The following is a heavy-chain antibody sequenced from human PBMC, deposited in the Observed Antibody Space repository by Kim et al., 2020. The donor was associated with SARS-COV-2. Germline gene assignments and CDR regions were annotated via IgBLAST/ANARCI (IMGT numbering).Heavy chain of an antibody. V-gene: IGHV1-2*06. Sequence: ASVKVSCKASGYTFTGYYMHWVRQAPGQGLEWMGRINPNSGGTNYAQKFQGRVTMTRDTSISTAYMELSRLRSDDTAVYYCARDGVGYYGSGSYYHATYYYYYMDVWGKGTTVTVSS. J-gene: IGHJ6*03. D-gene: IGHD3-10*01. CDR1: GYTFTGYY. CDR3: ARDGVGYYGSGSYYHATYYYYYMDV. CDR2: INPNSGGT.